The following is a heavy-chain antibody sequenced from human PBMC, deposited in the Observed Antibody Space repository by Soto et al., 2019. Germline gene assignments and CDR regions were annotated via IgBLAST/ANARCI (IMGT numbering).Heavy chain of an antibody. Sequence: EVQLVESGGGLVQPGGSLRLSCAASGFTFSSYWMHWLRQAPGKGLVWVSRINSDGSRTSYADSAKGRFTISRDNAKNTLYLQMNSLRAEDTAVYYCARGDGDYYDGNGYLGRHWGQGTLVTVSS. V-gene: IGHV3-74*01. D-gene: IGHD3-22*01. J-gene: IGHJ4*02. CDR3: ARGDGDYYDGNGYLGRH. CDR1: GFTFSSYW. CDR2: INSDGSRT.